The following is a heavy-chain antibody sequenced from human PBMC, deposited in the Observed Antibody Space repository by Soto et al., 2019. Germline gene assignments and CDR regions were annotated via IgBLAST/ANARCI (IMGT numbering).Heavy chain of an antibody. D-gene: IGHD2-21*02. Sequence: SETLSLTCIVSGESISSSSYYWGWIRQPPGKGLEWIGSIYYSGRTYYNPSFKSRVTISIDTSKNQFSLKLSSVTATDTAVYYCAIQRTTVVTQAYFDHWGQGALVTVS. V-gene: IGHV4-39*01. J-gene: IGHJ4*02. CDR1: GESISSSSYY. CDR3: AIQRTTVVTQAYFDH. CDR2: IYYSGRT.